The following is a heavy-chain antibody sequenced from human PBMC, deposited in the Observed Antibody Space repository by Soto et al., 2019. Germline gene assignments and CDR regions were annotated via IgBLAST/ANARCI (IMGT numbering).Heavy chain of an antibody. CDR1: GFTFSSYG. CDR3: AKALELWFGELSPFDY. Sequence: QVQLVESGGGVVQPGRSLRLSCAASGFTFSSYGMHWVRQAPGKGLEWVAVISYDGSNKYYADSVKGRFTISRDNSKNTLYMQMNSLRAEERAVYYCAKALELWFGELSPFDYWGQGTLVTVSS. V-gene: IGHV3-30*18. CDR2: ISYDGSNK. J-gene: IGHJ4*02. D-gene: IGHD3-10*01.